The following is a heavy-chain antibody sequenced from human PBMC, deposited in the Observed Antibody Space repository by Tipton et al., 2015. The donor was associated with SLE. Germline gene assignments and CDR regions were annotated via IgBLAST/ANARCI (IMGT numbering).Heavy chain of an antibody. V-gene: IGHV4-61*08. CDR2: IYTSGST. CDR1: GGSISSGGYY. J-gene: IGHJ4*02. Sequence: TLSLTCTVSGGSISSGGYYWSWIRQHPGKGLEWIGYIYTSGSTNYNPSLKSRVTISVDTSKNQFSLKLSSVTAADTAVYYCARERGNRANFDYWGQGTLVTVSS. D-gene: IGHD1/OR15-1a*01. CDR3: ARERGNRANFDY.